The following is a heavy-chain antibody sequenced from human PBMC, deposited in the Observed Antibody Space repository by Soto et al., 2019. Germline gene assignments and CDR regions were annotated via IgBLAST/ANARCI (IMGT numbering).Heavy chain of an antibody. CDR1: GFTFSDYG. D-gene: IGHD6-13*01. Sequence: ASVKVSCKASGFTFSDYGLSWVRQAPGQPLEWMGWISGDNINSKYSQKFQGRLTMTTDTSTATASMELRSLTSDDTAVYYCGREGQQLAQEKYYQFNGMEVWGQGTTVTVSS. J-gene: IGHJ6*02. CDR3: GREGQQLAQEKYYQFNGMEV. CDR2: ISGDNINS. V-gene: IGHV1-18*01.